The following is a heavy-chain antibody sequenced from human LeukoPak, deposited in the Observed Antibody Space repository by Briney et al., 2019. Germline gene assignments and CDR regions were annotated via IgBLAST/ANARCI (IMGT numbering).Heavy chain of an antibody. J-gene: IGHJ4*01. CDR3: SKAVSVFGRVRD. CDR1: GFTFSSYA. D-gene: IGHD3/OR15-3a*01. Sequence: PGGSLRLSCVASGFTFSSYAMSWVRQAPGKGLEWVSGLSGCGGRKYYTDSVKGRFTISRDNSKNTLYLQMNNLRAEDTAKECCSKAVSVFGRVRDWGQKTLGTVSS. V-gene: IGHV3-23*01. CDR2: LSGCGGRK.